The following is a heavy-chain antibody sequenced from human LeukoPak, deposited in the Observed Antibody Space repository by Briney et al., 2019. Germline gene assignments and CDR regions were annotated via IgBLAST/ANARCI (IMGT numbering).Heavy chain of an antibody. V-gene: IGHV3-33*01. CDR2: IWYDGSNK. Sequence: PGGSLRLSCAASGFTFSSYGMHWVRQAPGKGLEWVAVIWYDGSNKYYADSVKGRFTISRDNSKNTLYLQMNSLRAEDTAVYYCARGKVPAAPLLTLYYYYGMDVWGQGTTVTVSS. CDR3: ARGKVPAAPLLTLYYYYGMDV. CDR1: GFTFSSYG. D-gene: IGHD2-2*01. J-gene: IGHJ6*02.